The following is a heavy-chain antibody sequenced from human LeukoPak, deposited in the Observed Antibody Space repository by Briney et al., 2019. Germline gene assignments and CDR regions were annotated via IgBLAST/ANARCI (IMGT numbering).Heavy chain of an antibody. Sequence: GGSLRLSCAASGFIFSNYAINWVRQAPGKGLEWVSAVSGSGGSTSYADSVKGRFTISRDNSKNMLYLQMNNLRAEDTAVYYCATPLRGSGSFNYPYFDSWGQGTLVTVSP. CDR1: GFIFSNYA. V-gene: IGHV3-23*01. J-gene: IGHJ4*02. D-gene: IGHD3-10*01. CDR2: VSGSGGST. CDR3: ATPLRGSGSFNYPYFDS.